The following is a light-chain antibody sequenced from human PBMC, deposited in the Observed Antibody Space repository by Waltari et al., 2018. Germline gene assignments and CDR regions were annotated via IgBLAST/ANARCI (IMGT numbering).Light chain of an antibody. J-gene: IGKJ4*01. CDR3: QQRASWLT. CDR2: DAS. CDR1: QNVSTY. V-gene: IGKV3-11*01. Sequence: EIVLTQSPATLSLSPGERAPLSCRASQNVSTYLAWYQQRPGQAPRLLMFDASKRATGTPSRFSGSGSVTDVTLTISSLEPEDFAVYYCQQRASWLTFGGGTRVEIK.